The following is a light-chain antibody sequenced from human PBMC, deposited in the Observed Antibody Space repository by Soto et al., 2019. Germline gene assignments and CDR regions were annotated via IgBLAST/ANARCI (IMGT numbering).Light chain of an antibody. J-gene: IGKJ5*01. CDR2: DAS. V-gene: IGKV3D-11*01. CDR1: QGVSSY. CDR3: QQRSNWPIT. Sequence: IMLTQSPATLSLSPGERATLSFGASQGVSSYLAWYQQKPGQAPRLLIYDASNRATGIPARFSGSGPGTDFTLTISSLEPEDFAVYYCQQRSNWPITFGQGTRLEIK.